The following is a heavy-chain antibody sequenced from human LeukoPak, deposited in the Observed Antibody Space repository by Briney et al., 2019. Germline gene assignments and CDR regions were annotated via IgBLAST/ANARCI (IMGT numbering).Heavy chain of an antibody. CDR1: GFTFSSYS. CDR3: ARDYYDSSGYQGSDAFDI. V-gene: IGHV3-21*01. D-gene: IGHD3-22*01. CDR2: ISSSSSYI. J-gene: IGHJ3*02. Sequence: GGSLRLSCAASGFTFSSYSMNWVRQAPGKGLEWVSSISSSSSYIYYADSVKGRFTISRDNAKNSLYLQMNSLRAEDTAVYYCARDYYDSSGYQGSDAFDIWGQGKMVTVSS.